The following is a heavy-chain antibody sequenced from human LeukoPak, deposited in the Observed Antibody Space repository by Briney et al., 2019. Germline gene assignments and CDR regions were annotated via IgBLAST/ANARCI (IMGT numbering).Heavy chain of an antibody. V-gene: IGHV4-30-2*01. CDR3: ARISITGTNFDY. J-gene: IGHJ4*02. CDR1: GGSISSGGYY. D-gene: IGHD1-7*01. CDR2: IYHSGST. Sequence: SQTLSLTCTVSGGSISSGGYYWSWIRQPPRKGLEWIGYIYHSGSTYYNPSLKSRVTISVDRSKNQCSLKLSSVTAADTAVYYCARISITGTNFDYWGQGTLVTVSS.